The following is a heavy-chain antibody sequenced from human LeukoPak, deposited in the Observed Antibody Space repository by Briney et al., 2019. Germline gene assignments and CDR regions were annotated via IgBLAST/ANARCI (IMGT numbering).Heavy chain of an antibody. CDR3: ARDGDSSGYYNDAFDI. V-gene: IGHV1-46*01. D-gene: IGHD3-22*01. Sequence: ASVKVSCKASGYTFTSYYMHWVRQAPGQGLEWMGIINPSGGSTSYAQKFQGRVTMTRDTSTSTVYMELSSLRSEDTAVYYCARDGDSSGYYNDAFDIWGQGTMVTVSS. J-gene: IGHJ3*02. CDR1: GYTFTSYY. CDR2: INPSGGST.